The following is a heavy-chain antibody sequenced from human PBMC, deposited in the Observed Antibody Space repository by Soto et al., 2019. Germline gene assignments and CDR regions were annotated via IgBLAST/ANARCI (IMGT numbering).Heavy chain of an antibody. Sequence: SETLSLTCTVSGGSISSGGYYWTWIRQHPGKGLEWIGNIYYSGSTYYNPSLKSRVTITVDTSKKQFSLKLTSVTAADTAVYYCGRGLDGRWLVIDSWGQGTLVHRLL. CDR2: IYYSGST. V-gene: IGHV4-39*01. J-gene: IGHJ4*02. D-gene: IGHD6-6*01. CDR3: GRGLDGRWLVIDS. CDR1: GGSISSGGYY.